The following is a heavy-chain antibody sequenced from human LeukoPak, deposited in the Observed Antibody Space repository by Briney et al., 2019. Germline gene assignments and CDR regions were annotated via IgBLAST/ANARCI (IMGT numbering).Heavy chain of an antibody. V-gene: IGHV4-31*03. CDR2: IYYSGST. D-gene: IGHD6-19*01. CDR1: GGSISSGGYY. J-gene: IGHJ4*02. Sequence: PSETLSLTCTVSGGSISSGGYYWSWIRQHPGKGLEWIGYIYYSGSTYYNPSLKSRVTISVDTSKNRFSLKLSSVTAADTAVYYCARATSFGSGWYYFDYWGQGTLVTVSS. CDR3: ARATSFGSGWYYFDY.